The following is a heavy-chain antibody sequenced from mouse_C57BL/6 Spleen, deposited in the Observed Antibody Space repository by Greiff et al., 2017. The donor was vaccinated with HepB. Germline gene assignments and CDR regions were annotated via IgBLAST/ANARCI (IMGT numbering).Heavy chain of an antibody. CDR1: GYSITSGYY. CDR2: ISYDGSN. V-gene: IGHV3-6*01. D-gene: IGHD2-3*01. CDR3: ARDRWLLLNWYFDV. Sequence: EVQLQESGPGLVKPSQSLSLTCSVTGYSITSGYYWNWIRQFPGNKLEWMGYISYDGSNNYNPSLKNRISITRDTSKNQFFLKLNSVTTEDTATYYCARDRWLLLNWYFDVWGTGTTVTVSS. J-gene: IGHJ1*03.